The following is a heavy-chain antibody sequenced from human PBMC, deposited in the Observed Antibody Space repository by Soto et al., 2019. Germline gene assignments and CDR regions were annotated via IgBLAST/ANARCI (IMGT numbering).Heavy chain of an antibody. V-gene: IGHV3-13*01. J-gene: IGHJ6*02. CDR2: IDTAGHT. CDR3: AIERYYGLVSYSYYSGMDV. Sequence: GGSLRLSCVASGFTFRTYDMHWVRHPPGKGLEWISTIDTAGHTYYLCSVKGRFTVSRENDENSWYLQMNSLGAWDTAVYYCAIERYYGLVSYSYYSGMDVWGQGTSVTVS. D-gene: IGHD3-10*01. CDR1: GFTFRTYD.